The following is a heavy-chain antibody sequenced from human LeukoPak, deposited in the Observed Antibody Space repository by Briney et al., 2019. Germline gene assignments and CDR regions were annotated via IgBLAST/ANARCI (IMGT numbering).Heavy chain of an antibody. CDR3: AREYSSSRGAFDI. D-gene: IGHD6-6*01. CDR1: GFAFSSYW. Sequence: PGGSLRLSCAASGFAFSSYWTSWVRQAPGKGLEWVSYISSSGSTIYYADSEKGRFTISGDNAKNSLYLQMNSLRAEDTAVYYCAREYSSSRGAFDIWGQGTMVTVSS. V-gene: IGHV3-48*04. J-gene: IGHJ3*02. CDR2: ISSSGSTI.